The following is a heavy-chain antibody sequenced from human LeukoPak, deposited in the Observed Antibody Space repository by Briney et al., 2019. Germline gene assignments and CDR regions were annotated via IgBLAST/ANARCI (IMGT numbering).Heavy chain of an antibody. CDR1: GFTFSNYG. Sequence: GGSLRLSCSASGFTFSNYGMNWVRQAPGKGLEWVSYISSSSDAIYYTDSVKGRLTISRDNAKNSLYLEMNSLRDEDTAVYYCARAMRSGYDYWGQGTLVTVSS. CDR3: ARAMRSGYDY. J-gene: IGHJ4*02. CDR2: ISSSSDAI. D-gene: IGHD5-12*01. V-gene: IGHV3-48*02.